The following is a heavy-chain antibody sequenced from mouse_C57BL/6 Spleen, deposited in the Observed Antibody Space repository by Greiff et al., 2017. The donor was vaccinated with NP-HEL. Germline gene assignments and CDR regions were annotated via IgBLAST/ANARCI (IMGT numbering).Heavy chain of an antibody. CDR2: IYPGDGDT. CDR3: ARGDYYGSNWYFDV. V-gene: IGHV1-80*01. CDR1: GYAFSSYW. J-gene: IGHJ1*03. Sequence: LVESGAELVKPGASVKISCKASGYAFSSYWMNWVKQRPGKGLEWIGQIYPGDGDTNYNGKFKGKATLTTDKSSSTAYMQLSSLTSEDSAVYFCARGDYYGSNWYFDVWGTGTTVTVSS. D-gene: IGHD1-1*01.